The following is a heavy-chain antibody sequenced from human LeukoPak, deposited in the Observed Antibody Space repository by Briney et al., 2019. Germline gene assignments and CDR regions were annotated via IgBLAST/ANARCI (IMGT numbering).Heavy chain of an antibody. V-gene: IGHV3-11*01. Sequence: GGSLRLSCAASGFTFSDYYMSWIRQAPGKGLEWISYISTSGSTIYYADFVKGRFTISRDNAKSSLYLQMNSLRAEDTAVYYCAKATYYFGSGGTSLGMDVWGQGTTVTVSS. CDR3: AKATYYFGSGGTSLGMDV. CDR2: ISTSGSTI. J-gene: IGHJ6*02. CDR1: GFTFSDYY. D-gene: IGHD3-10*01.